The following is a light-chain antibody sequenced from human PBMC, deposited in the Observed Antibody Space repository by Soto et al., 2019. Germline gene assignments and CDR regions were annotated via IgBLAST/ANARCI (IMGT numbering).Light chain of an antibody. Sequence: DIQMTQSPSTLSASVGDRVTITCRASQSISSWLAWYQRKPGKAPKLLIYAASSLQTGVSSRFSGSGSGTEFTLTINSLQPEDFATYFCLQYNNYPFTFGQGTRLEIK. V-gene: IGKV1-5*01. CDR3: LQYNNYPFT. CDR1: QSISSW. CDR2: AAS. J-gene: IGKJ5*01.